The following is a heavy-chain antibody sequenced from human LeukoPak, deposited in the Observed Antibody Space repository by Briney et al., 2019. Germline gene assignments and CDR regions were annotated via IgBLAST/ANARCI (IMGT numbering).Heavy chain of an antibody. CDR2: IIPTFGTA. Sequence: GASVKVSCKASGGTFSSYAISWVRQAPGQGLEWMGGIIPTFGTANYAQKFQGRVTITADESTSTAYMELSSLRSEDTAVYYCARLTIAVAGTRTDYWGQGTLVTVSS. V-gene: IGHV1-69*01. CDR3: ARLTIAVAGTRTDY. J-gene: IGHJ4*02. D-gene: IGHD6-19*01. CDR1: GGTFSSYA.